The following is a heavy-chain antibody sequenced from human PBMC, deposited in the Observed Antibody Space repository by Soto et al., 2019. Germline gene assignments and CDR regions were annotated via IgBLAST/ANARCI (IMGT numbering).Heavy chain of an antibody. D-gene: IGHD6-13*01. V-gene: IGHV1-69*01. J-gene: IGHJ4*02. Sequence: QAQVVQSGAEVRKPGSSVKLSCKASEGTFNSYAIAWVRQAPGQGLEWMGGIIPYYNTLNYAQKFQDRVTITADDSTNTVSMELSSLRSDDTAVYFCASGASRWYPYVVDSWAQGTLVTVSS. CDR1: EGTFNSYA. CDR2: IIPYYNTL. CDR3: ASGASRWYPYVVDS.